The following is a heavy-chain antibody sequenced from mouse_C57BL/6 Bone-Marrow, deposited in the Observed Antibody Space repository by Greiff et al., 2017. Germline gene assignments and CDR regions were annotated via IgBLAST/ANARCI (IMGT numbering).Heavy chain of an antibody. CDR2: IYPGSGNT. CDR3: ARNYGRSWAY. Sequence: VQLQQSGAELVRPGASVKLSCKASGYTFTDYYINWVKQRPGQGLEWIARIYPGSGNTYYNEKFKGKATLTAEKSSSTAYMQLSSLTSEDSAVYFCARNYGRSWAYWGQGTLVTVSA. D-gene: IGHD1-1*01. CDR1: GYTFTDYY. J-gene: IGHJ3*01. V-gene: IGHV1-76*01.